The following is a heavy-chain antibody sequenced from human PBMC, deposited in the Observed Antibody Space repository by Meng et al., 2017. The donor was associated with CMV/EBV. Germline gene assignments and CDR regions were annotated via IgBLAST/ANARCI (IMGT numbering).Heavy chain of an antibody. CDR1: GGSISSYY. V-gene: IGHV4-59*01. CDR3: ARGGGGRTNRGMDV. CDR2: IYYSEST. J-gene: IGHJ6*02. Sequence: SETLSLTCTVSGGSISSYYWSWIRQPPGKGLEWIGYIYYSESTNYNPSLKSRVTISVDTSKNQFSLKLSSVTAADTAVYYCARGGGGRTNRGMDVWGQGTTVTVSS. D-gene: IGHD1-14*01.